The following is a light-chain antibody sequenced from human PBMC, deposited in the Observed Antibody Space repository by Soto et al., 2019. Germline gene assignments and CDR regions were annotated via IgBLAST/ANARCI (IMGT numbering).Light chain of an antibody. CDR3: QQYNSWPIP. CDR2: RAS. Sequence: EVLMTQSPDTLYVSPGERVTLSCRASQSVSDNLAWYQQEPGQGPRLLVYRASTRTLGIPARFSGSESGTEFTLTISSLQSEDFAVYYCQQYNSWPIPFGQGTRLEI. J-gene: IGKJ5*01. V-gene: IGKV3-15*01. CDR1: QSVSDN.